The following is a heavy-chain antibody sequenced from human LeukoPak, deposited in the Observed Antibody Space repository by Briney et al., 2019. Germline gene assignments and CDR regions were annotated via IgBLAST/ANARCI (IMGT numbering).Heavy chain of an antibody. CDR1: GFTFSSFA. CDR2: TSYDGSNK. V-gene: IGHV3-30-3*01. Sequence: PGGSLRLSCAASGFTFSSFAMHWVRQAPGKGLEWVAVTSYDGSNKYYADSVKGRFTISRDNSKNTLYLQMNSLRAEDTAVYYCARDPGTARGYYSTPNSAYYFDCWGQGTLVTVSS. CDR3: ARDPGTARGYYSTPNSAYYFDC. J-gene: IGHJ4*02. D-gene: IGHD3-3*01.